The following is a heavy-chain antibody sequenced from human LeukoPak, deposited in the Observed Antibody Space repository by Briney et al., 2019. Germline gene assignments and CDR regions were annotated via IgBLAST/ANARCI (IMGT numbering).Heavy chain of an antibody. D-gene: IGHD2-21*01. Sequence: GASVKVSCKASVYTFTDHSIHWVRQAPGQGLEWMGYIDPSNDDTNYAPKFHGRVTMTGDTSIRTAYMELSRLKSDDTAVYYCARYLFVAFTHWGQGTLVTVSS. CDR3: ARYLFVAFTH. CDR1: VYTFTDHS. CDR2: IDPSNDDT. J-gene: IGHJ4*02. V-gene: IGHV1-2*02.